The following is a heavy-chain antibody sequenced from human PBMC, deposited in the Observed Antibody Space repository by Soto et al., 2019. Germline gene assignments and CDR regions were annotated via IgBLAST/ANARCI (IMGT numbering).Heavy chain of an antibody. V-gene: IGHV3-23*01. CDR3: AKEVGLGIVYYYYYYMDV. CDR1: GFTFSSYA. CDR2: ISGSGGST. D-gene: IGHD7-27*01. Sequence: GGSLRLSCAASGFTFSSYAMSWVRQAPGKGLEWVSAISGSGGSTYYADSVKGRFTISRDNSKNTLYLQMNSLRAEDTAVYYCAKEVGLGIVYYYYYYMDVWGKGTTVTVSS. J-gene: IGHJ6*03.